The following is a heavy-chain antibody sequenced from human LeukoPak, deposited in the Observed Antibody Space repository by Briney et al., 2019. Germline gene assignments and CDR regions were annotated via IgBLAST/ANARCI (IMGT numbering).Heavy chain of an antibody. CDR2: ISWNSGTI. D-gene: IGHD3-10*01. V-gene: IGHV3-9*01. CDR1: GFTFDDYA. CDR3: AKDSYHGFTTVRGYDY. J-gene: IGHJ4*02. Sequence: GGSLRLSCGASGFTFDDYAMHWVRQAPGKGLEGVSGISWNSGTIGYADSVKGRFTISRDNAKNSLCLQMNSLRAEDTALYYCAKDSYHGFTTVRGYDYWGQGTLVTVSS.